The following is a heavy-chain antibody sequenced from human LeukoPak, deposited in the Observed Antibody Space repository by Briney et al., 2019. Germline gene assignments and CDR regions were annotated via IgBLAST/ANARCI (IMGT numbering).Heavy chain of an antibody. V-gene: IGHV4-34*01. D-gene: IGHD6-19*01. Sequence: SETLSLTCAVYGGSFSGYYWSWIRQPPGKGLEWIGEINHSGSTNYNPSLKSRVTISVDTSKNQFSLKLCSVTAADTAVYYCARGGPYSSGWSVYYYYGMDVWGKGTTVTVSS. CDR1: GGSFSGYY. CDR2: INHSGST. J-gene: IGHJ6*04. CDR3: ARGGPYSSGWSVYYYYGMDV.